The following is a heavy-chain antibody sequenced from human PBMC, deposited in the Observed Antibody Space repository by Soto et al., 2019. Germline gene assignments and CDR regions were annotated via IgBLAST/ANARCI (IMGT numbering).Heavy chain of an antibody. J-gene: IGHJ6*02. D-gene: IGHD3-22*01. CDR1: GGSISSSNW. Sequence: QVQLQESGPGLVKPSGTLSLTCAVSGGSISSSNWWSWVRQPPGQGLEWIGEIYHSGSTNYNPSLKSRVTISVDKSKNQFSLKLSSVTAADTAVYYCARTYYDSSGYYYYYYGMDVWGQGTTVTVSS. CDR3: ARTYYDSSGYYYYYYGMDV. V-gene: IGHV4-4*02. CDR2: IYHSGST.